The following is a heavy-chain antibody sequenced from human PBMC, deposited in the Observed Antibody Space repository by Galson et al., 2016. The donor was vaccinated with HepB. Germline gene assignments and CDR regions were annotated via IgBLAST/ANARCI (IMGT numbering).Heavy chain of an antibody. Sequence: SVKVSCKASGYSFTSYGISWVRQVPGQGLEWMGIVDPAGLTTEYAQRFQDRLTMTGDTSTSTVHMELSGLTSADTAMYYCARDALLDGYSGYEGAFDIWGHGTMVTISS. CDR1: GYSFTSYG. CDR3: ARDALLDGYSGYEGAFDI. D-gene: IGHD5-12*01. CDR2: VDPAGLTT. V-gene: IGHV1-46*01. J-gene: IGHJ3*02.